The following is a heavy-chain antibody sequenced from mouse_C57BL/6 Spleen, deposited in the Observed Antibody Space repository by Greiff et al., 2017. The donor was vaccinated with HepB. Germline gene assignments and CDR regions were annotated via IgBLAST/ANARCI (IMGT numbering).Heavy chain of an antibody. V-gene: IGHV1-9*01. D-gene: IGHD2-5*01. CDR2: ILPGNGST. CDR1: GYTFTGYW. CDR3: ARAYYSNCTLYAMDY. J-gene: IGHJ4*01. Sequence: QVQLQQSGAELMKPGASVKLSCKATGYTFTGYWIEWVKQRPGHGLEWIGEILPGNGSTNYNEKFKGKATFTADTSSNTAYMQLSSLTTEDSAIYYGARAYYSNCTLYAMDYWGQGTSVTVSS.